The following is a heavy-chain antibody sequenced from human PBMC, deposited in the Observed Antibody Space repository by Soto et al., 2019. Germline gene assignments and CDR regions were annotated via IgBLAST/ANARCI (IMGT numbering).Heavy chain of an antibody. CDR1: GYSFTCYY. V-gene: IGHV1-2*02. J-gene: IGHJ3*02. Sequence: ASVKWSFKTSGYSFTCYYMHCLRQAPGQGLYWMGWINPNSVGTNYAQKFQGRVTMTRDTSISTAYMELSRLRSDDTAVYYCARLRWELFQQYDLDIWGKRTMLNVSS. D-gene: IGHD1-26*01. CDR2: INPNSVGT. CDR3: ARLRWELFQQYDLDI.